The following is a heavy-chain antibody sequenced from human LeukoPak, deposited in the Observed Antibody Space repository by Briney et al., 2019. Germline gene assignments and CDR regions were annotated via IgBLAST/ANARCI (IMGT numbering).Heavy chain of an antibody. CDR1: RGSISSYY. Sequence: SETLSLTCTVSRGSISSYYWSWIRQPPGKGLEWIGYMYYRGNTNYNPSLKSRVTISIDTPNNQFSLKLSSVTAADTAVYYCARDSGSILFDYWGQGTLVTVSS. CDR2: MYYRGNT. V-gene: IGHV4-59*12. CDR3: ARDSGSILFDY. D-gene: IGHD1-26*01. J-gene: IGHJ4*02.